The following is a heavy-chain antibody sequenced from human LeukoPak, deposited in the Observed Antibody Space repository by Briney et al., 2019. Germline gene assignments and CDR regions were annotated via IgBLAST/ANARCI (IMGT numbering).Heavy chain of an antibody. V-gene: IGHV3-23*01. CDR3: AKDRFWYSSGFDY. D-gene: IGHD6-19*01. J-gene: IGHJ4*02. CDR2: ISGSGGST. Sequence: PGGSLRLSCAASGFTFSSYSMNWVRQAPGKGLEWVSAISGSGGSTYYADSVKGRFTISRDNSKNTLYLQMNSLRAEDTAVYYCAKDRFWYSSGFDYWGQGTLVTVSS. CDR1: GFTFSSYS.